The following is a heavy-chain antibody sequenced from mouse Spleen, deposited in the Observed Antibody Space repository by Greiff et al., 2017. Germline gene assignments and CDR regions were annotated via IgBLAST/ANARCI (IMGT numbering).Heavy chain of an antibody. Sequence: VQLQQPGAELVRPGTSVKLSCKASGYTFTSYWMHWVKQRPGQGLEWIGVIDPSDSYTNYNQKFKGKATLTVDTSSSTAYMQLSSLTSEDSAVYYCARLITTGFDYWGQGTTLTVSS. J-gene: IGHJ2*01. D-gene: IGHD2-4*01. V-gene: IGHV1-59*01. CDR1: GYTFTSYW. CDR3: ARLITTGFDY. CDR2: IDPSDSYT.